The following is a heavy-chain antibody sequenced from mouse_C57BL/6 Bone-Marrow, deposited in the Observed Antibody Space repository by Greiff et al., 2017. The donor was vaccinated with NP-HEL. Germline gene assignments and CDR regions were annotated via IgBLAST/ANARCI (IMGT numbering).Heavy chain of an antibody. CDR2: IDPSDSYT. CDR1: GYTFTSYW. V-gene: IGHV1-50*01. J-gene: IGHJ1*03. D-gene: IGHD1-1*01. CDR3: ARGDYYDSSYGFD. Sequence: VQLQQPGAELVKPGASVKLSCKASGYTFTSYWMQWVKQRPGQGLEWIGEIDPSDSYTNYTQKFKGKVTLTVDTSASTAYMQLSSLTSEDSAVYYCARGDYYDSSYGFDWGTGTTVTVSS.